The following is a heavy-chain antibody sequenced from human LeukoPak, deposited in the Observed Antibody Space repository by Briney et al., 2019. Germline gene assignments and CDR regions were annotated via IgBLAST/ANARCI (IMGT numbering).Heavy chain of an antibody. CDR3: ARNRRDVVVAADDY. CDR2: FDPEDGET. CDR1: GYTLTELS. V-gene: IGHV1-24*01. J-gene: IGHJ4*02. Sequence: ASVKVSCKVSGYTLTELSMHWVRQAPGKGLEWMGGFDPEDGETIYAQKFQGRVTMTRNTSISTAYMELSSLRSEDTAVYYCARNRRDVVVAADDYWGQGTLVTVSS. D-gene: IGHD2-15*01.